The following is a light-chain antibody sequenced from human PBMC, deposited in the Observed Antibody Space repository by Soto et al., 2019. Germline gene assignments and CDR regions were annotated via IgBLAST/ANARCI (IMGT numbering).Light chain of an antibody. V-gene: IGKV1-17*01. Sequence: DIQMTQSPSSLSASVGDRVTITCRASQGIRDALGWYQQKPGKVPKRLIYSASSLQNWVPSRFSGSGSETVFTLTISSLQTEDFATYFCLQHSDYPFTFGQGTKVDIK. CDR3: LQHSDYPFT. CDR2: SAS. J-gene: IGKJ2*01. CDR1: QGIRDA.